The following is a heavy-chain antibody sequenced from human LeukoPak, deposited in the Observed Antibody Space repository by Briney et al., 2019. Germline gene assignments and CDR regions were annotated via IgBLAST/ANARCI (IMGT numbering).Heavy chain of an antibody. CDR1: GFTFSSHS. V-gene: IGHV3-21*01. CDR2: ISSSSSYI. Sequence: GGSLRLSCAASGFTFSSHSMNWVRQAPGKGLEWVSSISSSSSYIYYADSVKGRFTISRDNAKNSLYLQMNSLRAEDTAVYYCARAHPVLRVEDYWGQGTLVTVSS. CDR3: ARAHPVLRVEDY. J-gene: IGHJ4*02.